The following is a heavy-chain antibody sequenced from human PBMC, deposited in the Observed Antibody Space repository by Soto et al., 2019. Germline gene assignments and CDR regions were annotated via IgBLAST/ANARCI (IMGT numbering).Heavy chain of an antibody. CDR2: MYHSGST. V-gene: IGHV4-59*01. Sequence: QVQLQESGPGLVKPSETLSLTCTVSGGSIESYSWSWIRQPPGKGLQWIGYMYHSGSTNYNPSLKSRVTISVDTSKNPFSLRLNSVTAADTALYFCAKEKIVAHFDYWGQGVLVTVSS. CDR1: GGSIESYS. J-gene: IGHJ4*02. D-gene: IGHD2-21*01. CDR3: AKEKIVAHFDY.